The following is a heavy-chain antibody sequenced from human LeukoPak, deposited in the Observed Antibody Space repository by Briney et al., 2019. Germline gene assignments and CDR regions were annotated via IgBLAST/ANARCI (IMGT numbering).Heavy chain of an antibody. Sequence: GGSLRLSCAPSGCTFDDYAMHWVRQAPGKGLEWVSGISWNSGSICYADSVKGRFTISRDNAKNSLYLQMNSLRAEDTALYYCATLMITCGGVMPAADFDYWGQGTLVTVSS. CDR2: ISWNSGSI. CDR3: ATLMITCGGVMPAADFDY. J-gene: IGHJ4*02. D-gene: IGHD3-16*01. V-gene: IGHV3-9*01. CDR1: GCTFDDYA.